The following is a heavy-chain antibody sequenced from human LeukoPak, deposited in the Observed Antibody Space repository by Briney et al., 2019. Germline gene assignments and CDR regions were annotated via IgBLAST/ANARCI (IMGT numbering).Heavy chain of an antibody. D-gene: IGHD2-2*01. CDR3: AREAGNCSSTSCYVYYYYMDV. J-gene: IGHJ6*03. CDR2: ISAYNGNT. Sequence: ASVKVSCKASGYTFTSYCIRWVRQAPGQGLEWMGWISAYNGNTNYAQKLQGRVTMTTDTSTSTAYMELRSLRSDDTAVYYCAREAGNCSSTSCYVYYYYMDVWDKGTTVTVSS. V-gene: IGHV1-18*01. CDR1: GYTFTSYC.